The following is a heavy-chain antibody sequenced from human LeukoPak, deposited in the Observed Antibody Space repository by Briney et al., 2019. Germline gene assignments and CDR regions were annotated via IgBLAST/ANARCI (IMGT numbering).Heavy chain of an antibody. D-gene: IGHD2-8*01. Sequence: GGSLRLSXAASGFTFSDYYMSWIRQAPGKGLEWVSYISSSGSTIYYADSVQGRFTISRDNAKNSLYLQMNSLRAEDTAVYYCARARRMLYEYTYFDYWGQGTLVTVSS. CDR3: ARARRMLYEYTYFDY. CDR1: GFTFSDYY. J-gene: IGHJ4*02. V-gene: IGHV3-11*04. CDR2: ISSSGSTI.